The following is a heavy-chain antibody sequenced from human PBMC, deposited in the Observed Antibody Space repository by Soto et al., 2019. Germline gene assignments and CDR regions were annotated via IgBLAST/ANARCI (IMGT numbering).Heavy chain of an antibody. CDR1: GFTFSSYG. Sequence: QVQLVESGGGVVQPGRSLRLSCAASGFTFSSYGMHWVRQAPGKGLEWVAVIWYDGSNKYYADSVKGRFTISSDNPKTTLYLQLNSLRAEDTAVYTCARVVRQWVVQGGGMAVWGRGTTVTVSS. V-gene: IGHV3-33*01. CDR2: IWYDGSNK. J-gene: IGHJ6*02. CDR3: ARVVRQWVVQGGGMAV. D-gene: IGHD6-19*01.